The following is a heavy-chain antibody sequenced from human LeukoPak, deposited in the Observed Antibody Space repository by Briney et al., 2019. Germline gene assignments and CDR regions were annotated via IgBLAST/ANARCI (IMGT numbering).Heavy chain of an antibody. Sequence: SETLSLTCTISGGSISSYYWSWIRQPPGKGLEWIGYIYYSGSTNNNPSLKSRVTIAVDTSKNQFSLKLSSVTAADTAVYYCAREGQPMDYWGQGTLVTVSS. CDR1: GGSISSYY. J-gene: IGHJ4*02. V-gene: IGHV4-59*01. CDR3: AREGQPMDY. CDR2: IYYSGST. D-gene: IGHD6-13*01.